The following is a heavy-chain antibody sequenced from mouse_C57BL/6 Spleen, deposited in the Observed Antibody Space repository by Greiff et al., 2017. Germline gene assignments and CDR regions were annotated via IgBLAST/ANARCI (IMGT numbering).Heavy chain of an antibody. D-gene: IGHD1-1*01. Sequence: EVQLQQSGAELVKPGASVKLSCTASGFNIQDYYMHWVKQRPEQGLEWIGRIYPEDGETKYAPKFQGKATVTAETSSTTAYLQLSSLTSEDTAVYYCASPLITTVVATDYWGQGTTLTVSS. CDR2: IYPEDGET. CDR3: ASPLITTVVATDY. CDR1: GFNIQDYY. J-gene: IGHJ2*01. V-gene: IGHV14-2*01.